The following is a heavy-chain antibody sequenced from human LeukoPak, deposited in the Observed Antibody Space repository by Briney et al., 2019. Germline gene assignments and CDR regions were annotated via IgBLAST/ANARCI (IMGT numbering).Heavy chain of an antibody. J-gene: IGHJ4*02. Sequence: GGSPRLSCAASGFTFSSYSMNWVRQAPGKGLEWVSSISSSSSYIYYADSVKGRFTISRDNAKNSLYLQMNSLRAEDTAVYYCARDYYDSSGYYYPSDYWGQGTLVTVSS. CDR1: GFTFSSYS. V-gene: IGHV3-21*01. D-gene: IGHD3-22*01. CDR3: ARDYYDSSGYYYPSDY. CDR2: ISSSSSYI.